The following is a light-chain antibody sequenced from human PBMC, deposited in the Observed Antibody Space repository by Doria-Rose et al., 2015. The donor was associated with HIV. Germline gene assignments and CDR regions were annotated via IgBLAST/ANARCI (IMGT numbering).Light chain of an antibody. CDR2: DGS. Sequence: EIVMTQSPGTLSLSPGERATLSCGASQSFSSTYLAWYQQKPGQAPSLLIYDGSTSATGIPDRFSASGSETDFTLTINRLEPEDFALYYCHQYGASWTFGQGTKVEI. CDR1: QSFSSTY. J-gene: IGKJ1*01. V-gene: IGKV3-20*01. CDR3: HQYGASWT.